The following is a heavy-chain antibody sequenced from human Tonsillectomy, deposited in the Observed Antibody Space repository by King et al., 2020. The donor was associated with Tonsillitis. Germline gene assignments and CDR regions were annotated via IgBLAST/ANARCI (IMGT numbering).Heavy chain of an antibody. CDR2: ISSSGSSI. J-gene: IGHJ6*03. D-gene: IGHD2-2*01. CDR1: GFTFSSYE. CDR3: ARRRDIVVVPAALGQPPRDSYYYYYMDV. V-gene: IGHV3-48*03. Sequence: VQLVESGGGLVQPGGSLRLSCAASGFTFSSYEMNWVRQAPGTGLEWVSYISSSGSSIYYADSVKGRFTISRDNAKNSLYLQMNSLRAADTAVYYFARRRDIVVVPAALGQPPRDSYYYYYMDVWGKGTTVTVSS.